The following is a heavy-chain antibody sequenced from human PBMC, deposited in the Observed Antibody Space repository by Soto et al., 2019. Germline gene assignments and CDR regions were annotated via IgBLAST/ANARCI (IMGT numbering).Heavy chain of an antibody. CDR1: GYTFTGYY. V-gene: IGHV1-2*02. CDR3: ARDLTNCSSTSCYHYGMDV. D-gene: IGHD2-2*01. Sequence: RASVKVSCKASGYTFTGYYMHWVRQAPGQGLEWMGWINPNSGGTNYAQKFQGRVTMTRDTSISTAYMELSRLRSDDTAVYYCARDLTNCSSTSCYHYGMDVWGQGTTVTVSS. CDR2: INPNSGGT. J-gene: IGHJ6*02.